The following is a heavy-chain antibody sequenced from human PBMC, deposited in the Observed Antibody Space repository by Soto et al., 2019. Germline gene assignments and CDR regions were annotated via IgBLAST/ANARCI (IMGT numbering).Heavy chain of an antibody. CDR3: ARDWYYGSGSYFRYYYYYGMDV. V-gene: IGHV1-3*01. D-gene: IGHD3-10*01. Sequence: ASVKVSCKASGYTFTSYAMHWVRRAPGQRLEWMRWINAGNGNTKYSQKFQGRVTITRDTSASTAYMELSSLRSEDTAVYYCARDWYYGSGSYFRYYYYYGMDVWGQGTTVTVSS. CDR1: GYTFTSYA. CDR2: INAGNGNT. J-gene: IGHJ6*02.